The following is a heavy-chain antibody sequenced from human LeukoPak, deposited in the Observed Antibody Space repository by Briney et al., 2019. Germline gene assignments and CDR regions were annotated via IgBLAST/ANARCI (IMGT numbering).Heavy chain of an antibody. Sequence: PGGSLRLSCAASGFTFSDYWMHWVRHAPRKGLVWVSRINSDGSATTYADSVKGRFTISRDNAKNTVYLQMNSLRAEDTAVYYCARVIVQLPDYWGQGTLVTVSS. CDR1: GFTFSDYW. J-gene: IGHJ4*02. CDR2: INSDGSAT. D-gene: IGHD5-18*01. V-gene: IGHV3-74*01. CDR3: ARVIVQLPDY.